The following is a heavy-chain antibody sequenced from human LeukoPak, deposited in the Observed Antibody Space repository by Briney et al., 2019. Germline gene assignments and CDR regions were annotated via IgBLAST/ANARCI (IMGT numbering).Heavy chain of an antibody. J-gene: IGHJ4*02. Sequence: SETLPLTCTVSGGSISSYYWSWIRQPPGKGLEWIGYIYYSGSTNYNPSLKSRVTISVDTSKNQFSLKLSSVTAADTAVYYCARGYDFWSGYPLGYWGQGTLVTVSS. CDR2: IYYSGST. CDR3: ARGYDFWSGYPLGY. D-gene: IGHD3-3*01. V-gene: IGHV4-59*01. CDR1: GGSISSYY.